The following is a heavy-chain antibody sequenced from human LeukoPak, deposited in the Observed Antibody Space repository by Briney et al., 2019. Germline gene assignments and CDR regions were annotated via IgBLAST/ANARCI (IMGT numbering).Heavy chain of an antibody. CDR1: GYTFTSYD. D-gene: IGHD3-3*01. J-gene: IGHJ4*02. CDR3: ARAYYDFWSGYYTPYYFDY. CDR2: MNPNSGNT. Sequence: ASVKVSCKASGYTFTSYDINWVRQATGQGLEWMGWMNPNSGNTGYAQKFQGRVTITRNTSISTAYMELSSLRSEDTAVYYCARAYYDFWSGYYTPYYFDYWGQGTLVTVSS. V-gene: IGHV1-8*03.